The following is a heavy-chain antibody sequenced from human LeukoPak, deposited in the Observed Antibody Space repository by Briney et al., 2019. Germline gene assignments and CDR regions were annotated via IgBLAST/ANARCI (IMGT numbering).Heavy chain of an antibody. CDR1: GGSFSGYY. V-gene: IGHV4-34*01. D-gene: IGHD4-23*01. CDR2: INHSGST. Sequence: SEILSLTCAVYGGSFSGYYWNWIRQPPGKGLEWIGEINHSGSTNYNPSLKSRVTISVDTSKNQFSLELSSVTAADTAVYYCATDYGGTLSYWGQGTLVTVSS. J-gene: IGHJ4*02. CDR3: ATDYGGTLSY.